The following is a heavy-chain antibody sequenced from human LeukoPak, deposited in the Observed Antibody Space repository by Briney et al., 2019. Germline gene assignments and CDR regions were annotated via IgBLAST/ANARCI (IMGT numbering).Heavy chain of an antibody. CDR3: LIFPGR. V-gene: IGHV3-15*05. CDR1: GFTVINAW. J-gene: IGHJ4*02. D-gene: IGHD3-3*01. CDR2: IKSRADGGKT. Sequence: GGSLRLSCAASGFTVINAWMSWVRQAPGQGLEWVGRIKSRADGGKTGYAEPVEGRFSISRDDSENTLYLQMNSLQIDDTALYYCLIFPGRWGQGTLVTVSS.